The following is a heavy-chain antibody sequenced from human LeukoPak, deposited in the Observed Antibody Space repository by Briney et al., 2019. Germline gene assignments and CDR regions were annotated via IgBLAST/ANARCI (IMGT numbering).Heavy chain of an antibody. J-gene: IGHJ3*02. V-gene: IGHV3-21*01. CDR2: ISSSSSYI. Sequence: PGGSLRLSFAASGFTFSSSSMNWVRQAPGKGLEWVSSISSSSSYIYYADSVKGRFTISRDNAKNSLYLQMNSLRAEDTAVYYCARPPYFDWSYDAFDIWGQGTMVTVSS. CDR3: ARPPYFDWSYDAFDI. CDR1: GFTFSSSS. D-gene: IGHD3-9*01.